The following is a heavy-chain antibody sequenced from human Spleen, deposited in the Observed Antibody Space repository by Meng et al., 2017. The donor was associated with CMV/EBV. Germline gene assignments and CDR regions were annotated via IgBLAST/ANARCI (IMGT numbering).Heavy chain of an antibody. CDR3: ARDISEGTTTYYFDS. V-gene: IGHV4-59*02. D-gene: IGHD4-17*01. J-gene: IGHJ4*02. CDR1: RGSVSSYY. CDR2: VYFTRGT. Sequence: GSLRLSGTVSRGSVSSYYWRWLRQTAGKGLEWIGHVYFTRGTNDKSSLNSRVTIPIHTSKTQFSLRLNSVTAADTAPYNCARDISEGTTTYYFDSWGQGILVTVSS.